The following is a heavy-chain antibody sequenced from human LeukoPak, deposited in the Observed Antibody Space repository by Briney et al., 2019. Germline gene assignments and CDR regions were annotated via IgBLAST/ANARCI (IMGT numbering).Heavy chain of an antibody. D-gene: IGHD5/OR15-5a*01. CDR1: GFTVSSNY. J-gene: IGHJ4*02. CDR3: ARASTTTTIFDS. Sequence: GGSLRLSCAASGFTVSSNYMSWVRQAPGEGLEWVSALYSGGTTYYADSVKGRFTISRDNSKNTVYLQMNSLRAEDTAVYYCARASTTTTIFDSRGQGALVTVSS. CDR2: LYSGGTT. V-gene: IGHV3-53*01.